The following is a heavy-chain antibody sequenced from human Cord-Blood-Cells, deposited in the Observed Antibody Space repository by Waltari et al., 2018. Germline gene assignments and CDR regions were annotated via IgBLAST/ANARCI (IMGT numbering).Heavy chain of an antibody. CDR3: AREGSSSAFDI. V-gene: IGHV1-69*01. D-gene: IGHD6-6*01. Sequence: QVQLVQSGAEVKKPGSSVTVSCKASGGTFSSYAISWVRQAPGQGPEWMGGIIPIFGTANYAQKFQGRVTITADESTSTAYMELSSLRSEDTAVYYCAREGSSSAFDIWGQGTMVTVSS. J-gene: IGHJ3*02. CDR1: GGTFSSYA. CDR2: IIPIFGTA.